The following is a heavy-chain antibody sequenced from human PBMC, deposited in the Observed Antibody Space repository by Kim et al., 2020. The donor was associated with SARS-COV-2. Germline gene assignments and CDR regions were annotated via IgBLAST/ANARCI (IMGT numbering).Heavy chain of an antibody. CDR3: ASVAY. J-gene: IGHJ4*02. Sequence: INHSGGTNYNPSLKSRVTISVDTSKNQFSLKLSSVTAADTAVYYCASVAYWGQGTLVTVSS. V-gene: IGHV4-34*01. CDR2: INHSGGT. D-gene: IGHD6-19*01.